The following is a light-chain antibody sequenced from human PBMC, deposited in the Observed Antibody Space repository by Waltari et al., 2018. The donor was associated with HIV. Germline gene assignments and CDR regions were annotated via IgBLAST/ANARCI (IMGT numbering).Light chain of an antibody. CDR1: SGHSAYA. Sequence: QLVVTQSPSVSASLGASVKLTCTLSSGHSAYAIAWLQQQPEKGPRYLMRLNSDGTHTKGDGIPDRFSDSSSGTERYLTISSLQSEDGADYYCQTGGTGSVVFGGGTKVTVL. CDR3: QTGGTGSVV. CDR2: LNSDGTH. J-gene: IGLJ2*01. V-gene: IGLV4-69*02.